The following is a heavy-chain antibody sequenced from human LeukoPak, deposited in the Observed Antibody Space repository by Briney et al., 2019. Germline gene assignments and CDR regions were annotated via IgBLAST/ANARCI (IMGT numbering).Heavy chain of an antibody. V-gene: IGHV3-23*01. CDR3: AKGDYSGSYYFDC. D-gene: IGHD1-26*01. J-gene: IGHJ4*02. CDR2: RGSGGST. Sequence: GGSLRLSCAVSGFIFSSYGMSWVRQAPGKGLEWVSVRGSGGSTYYADSVKGRFTISRDNSKNTLYLQMNSLRAEDTAVYYCAKGDYSGSYYFDCWGQGTLVTVSS. CDR1: GFIFSSYG.